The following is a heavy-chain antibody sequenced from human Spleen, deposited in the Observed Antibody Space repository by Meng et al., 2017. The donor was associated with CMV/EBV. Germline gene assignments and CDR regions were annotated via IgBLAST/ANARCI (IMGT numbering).Heavy chain of an antibody. CDR3: ARAYSSSLIDY. D-gene: IGHD6-6*01. J-gene: IGHJ4*02. CDR1: GFTFSSYS. Sequence: GGSLRLSCAASGFTFSSYSMNWVRQAPGKGLEWVSYISSSSSTIYYADSVKGRFTISRDNAKNSLYLQMNSLRAEDTAVYYCARAYSSSLIDYWGQGTLVTVSS. CDR2: ISSSSSTI. V-gene: IGHV3-48*04.